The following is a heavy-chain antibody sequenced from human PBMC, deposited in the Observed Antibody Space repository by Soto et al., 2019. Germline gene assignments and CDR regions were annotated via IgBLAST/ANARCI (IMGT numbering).Heavy chain of an antibody. CDR1: GGSISSGGYY. V-gene: IGHV4-31*03. CDR2: IYYSGIT. CDR3: ARVSVAQFTTSPPWRRAFDI. J-gene: IGHJ3*02. D-gene: IGHD3-3*01. Sequence: SETLSLTCTVSGGSISSGGYYWSWVRQHPGKGLEWIGFIYYSGITYYNPSLKSRLTISVDTSKNQFSLKLSSVTAADTAVYYCARVSVAQFTTSPPWRRAFDIWGQGTMVTVSS.